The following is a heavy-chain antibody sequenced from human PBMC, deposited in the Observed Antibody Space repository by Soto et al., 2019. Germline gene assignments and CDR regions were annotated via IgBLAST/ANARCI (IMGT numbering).Heavy chain of an antibody. CDR2: IIPIFGTA. V-gene: IGHV1-69*01. CDR3: ARERQCGGDCYSCDY. J-gene: IGHJ4*02. Sequence: QVQLVQSRAEVKKPGSSVNVSCKASGGTFSSYAISWVRQAPGQGLEWMGGIIPIFGTANYAQKFQGRVTITADESTSTAYMELSSLRSEDTSVYYCARERQCGGDCYSCDYWGQGTLVTVSS. D-gene: IGHD2-21*02. CDR1: GGTFSSYA.